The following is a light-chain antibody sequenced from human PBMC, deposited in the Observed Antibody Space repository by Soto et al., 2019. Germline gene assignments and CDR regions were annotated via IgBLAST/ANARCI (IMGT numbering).Light chain of an antibody. Sequence: QSVLTQPPSVSGAPGQRVTISCTGSSSNIGAGYDVPWYQQLPGTAPKLLIYGNSNRPSGVPDRFSGSKSGTSASLAITGLQAEDEADYYCQSYDSSLSGLVFGRGTKVTVL. CDR3: QSYDSSLSGLV. V-gene: IGLV1-40*01. CDR1: SSNIGAGYD. J-gene: IGLJ2*01. CDR2: GNS.